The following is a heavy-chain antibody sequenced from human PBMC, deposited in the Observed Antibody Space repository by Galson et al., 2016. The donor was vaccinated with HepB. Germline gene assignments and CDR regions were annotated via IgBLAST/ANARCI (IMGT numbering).Heavy chain of an antibody. V-gene: IGHV3-48*02. CDR2: IRSRSNDRAI. CDR3: VRDHNWGFDY. D-gene: IGHD7-27*01. Sequence: SLRLSCAVSGFTLSTYSTNWVRQAPGKGLEWIAYIRSRSNDRAIFYAGSVKGRFTISGDNADSMYLQMNSLRDEDTAVYYCVRDHNWGFDYWGQGALVTVSS. CDR1: GFTLSTYS. J-gene: IGHJ4*02.